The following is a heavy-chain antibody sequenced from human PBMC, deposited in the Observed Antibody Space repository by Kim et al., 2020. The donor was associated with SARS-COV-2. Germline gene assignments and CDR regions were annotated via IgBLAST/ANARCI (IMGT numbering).Heavy chain of an antibody. CDR1: GGSISSGGYY. CDR3: ASELSRYGDYTGTFDY. CDR2: IYYSGST. V-gene: IGHV4-31*03. D-gene: IGHD4-17*01. Sequence: SETLSLTCTVSGGSISSGGYYWSWIRQHPGKGLEWIGYIYYSGSTYYNPYLKSRVTISVDTSKNQFSLKLSSVTAADTAVYYCASELSRYGDYTGTFDYWGQGTLVTVSS. J-gene: IGHJ4*02.